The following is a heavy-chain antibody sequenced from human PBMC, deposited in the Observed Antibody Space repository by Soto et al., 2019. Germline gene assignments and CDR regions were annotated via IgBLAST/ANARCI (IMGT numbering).Heavy chain of an antibody. CDR1: GGSSSSSXW. V-gene: IGHV4-4*02. CDR2: IYHSGST. J-gene: IGHJ4*02. CDR3: ARVVIAVAGPYYFDY. D-gene: IGHD6-19*01. Sequence: SEPLSLTCAVSGGSSSSSXWWSWVRQPPVKGLEWIWEIYHSGSTNYNPSHKIRVTISVDKSKKQFSLKLSSVTAADTAVYYCARVVIAVAGPYYFDYWGQGTMVTVSS.